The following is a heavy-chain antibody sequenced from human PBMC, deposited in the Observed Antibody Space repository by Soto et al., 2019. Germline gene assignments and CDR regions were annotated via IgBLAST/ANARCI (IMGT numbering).Heavy chain of an antibody. CDR1: GFTFSSYG. Sequence: QVQLVESGGGVVQPGRSLRLSCAASGFTFSSYGMHWVRQAPGKGLEWVAVIWYDGSNKYYADSVKGRFTTSRDNSKNSLYLQMNSLRAEDPAVYYCARDRGIHYYGSGSYFPYYYYYMDVWGKGTTVTVSS. J-gene: IGHJ6*03. CDR3: ARDRGIHYYGSGSYFPYYYYYMDV. D-gene: IGHD3-10*01. CDR2: IWYDGSNK. V-gene: IGHV3-33*01.